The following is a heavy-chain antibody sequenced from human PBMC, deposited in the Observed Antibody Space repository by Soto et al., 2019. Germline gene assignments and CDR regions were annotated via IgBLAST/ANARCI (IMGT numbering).Heavy chain of an antibody. Sequence: QVQLVQSGADVKKPGASVKVSYKASGYNFTSYGISWVRQAPGQGLEWMGWISPHNDRTKYARRFQDRVTMTTETPTSTVYMELGSLRSDDTAVYYCARDLYYSSGRYFDHDAFDIWGQGTVVTVSS. CDR1: GYNFTSYG. CDR3: ARDLYYSSGRYFDHDAFDI. CDR2: ISPHNDRT. D-gene: IGHD6-19*01. J-gene: IGHJ3*02. V-gene: IGHV1-18*01.